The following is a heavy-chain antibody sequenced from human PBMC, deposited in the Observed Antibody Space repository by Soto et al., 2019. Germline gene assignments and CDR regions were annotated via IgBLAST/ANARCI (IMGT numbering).Heavy chain of an antibody. CDR2: ISVTSGSI. CDR1: GFTFSSFA. J-gene: IGHJ3*01. Sequence: EVQLVESGGGLVQPGGSLRISCAASGFTFSSFALNWVRRAPGKGLEWISYISVTSGSIFYADSVKGRFTISRDDARNSLYLQMNTLRDEDTAVYFCVRDHIWAFDFWGRGTMVTVSS. V-gene: IGHV3-48*02. D-gene: IGHD2-21*01. CDR3: VRDHIWAFDF.